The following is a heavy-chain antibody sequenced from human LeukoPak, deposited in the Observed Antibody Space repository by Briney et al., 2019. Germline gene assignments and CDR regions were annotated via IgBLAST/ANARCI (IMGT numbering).Heavy chain of an antibody. J-gene: IGHJ4*02. V-gene: IGHV1-2*02. CDR1: GYTFTGYY. Sequence: GASVKVSCKASGYTFTGYYMHWVRQAPGQGLEWMGWINPNSGGTNYAQKFQGRATMTRDTSISTAYMELSRLRSDDTAVYYCARRPRGSSWYYFDYWGQGTLVTVSS. CDR2: INPNSGGT. D-gene: IGHD6-13*01. CDR3: ARRPRGSSWYYFDY.